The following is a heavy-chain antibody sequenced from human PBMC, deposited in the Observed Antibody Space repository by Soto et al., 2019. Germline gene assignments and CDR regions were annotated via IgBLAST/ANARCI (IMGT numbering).Heavy chain of an antibody. CDR1: LGTFSSYA. V-gene: IGHV1-69*01. CDR3: AGGRLDGYNSFDY. Sequence: VSRKASLGTFSSYAISWVRQAPGQGLEWMGGIIPIFGTANYAQKFQGRVTITADESTSTAYMELSSLRSEDTAVYYCAGGRLDGYNSFDYWGQGTPVTVSS. J-gene: IGHJ4*02. D-gene: IGHD5-18*01. CDR2: IIPIFGTA.